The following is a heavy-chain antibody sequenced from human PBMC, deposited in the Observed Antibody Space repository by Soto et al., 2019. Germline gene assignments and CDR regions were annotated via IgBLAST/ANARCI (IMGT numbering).Heavy chain of an antibody. Sequence: TLSRSCAISGDSFSSNSAAWNWIRQYPSRGLEWLGRTYYRSKWYNDYAVSVKSRITINPDTSKNQFSLQLNSVTPEDTAVYYCARDNLGYSSGYAPFDYWGQGTLVTVSS. CDR2: TYYRSKWYN. CDR1: GDSFSSNSAA. D-gene: IGHD6-19*01. J-gene: IGHJ4*02. CDR3: ARDNLGYSSGYAPFDY. V-gene: IGHV6-1*01.